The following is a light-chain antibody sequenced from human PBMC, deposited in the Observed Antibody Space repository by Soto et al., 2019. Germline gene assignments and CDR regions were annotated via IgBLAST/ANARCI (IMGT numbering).Light chain of an antibody. CDR3: CSYTSTSTYV. CDR2: DVH. V-gene: IGLV2-14*03. J-gene: IGLJ1*01. Sequence: QSVLTQPASVSGSPGQSITISCTGTSSDVGGYNYVSWYQQHPGSGRAPKLMIYDVHSRPSGVSNRFSGSKSGNTASLTISGLQAEDEAEYYCCSYTSTSTYVFGTGTKLTVL. CDR1: SSDVGGYNY.